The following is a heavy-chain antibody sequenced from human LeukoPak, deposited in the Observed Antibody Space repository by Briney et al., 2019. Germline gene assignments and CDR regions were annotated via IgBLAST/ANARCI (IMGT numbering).Heavy chain of an antibody. J-gene: IGHJ3*01. D-gene: IGHD3-9*01. V-gene: IGHV3-11*04. Sequence: GGSLRLTCTASGFSFADHYLSWIRQPPGEGLEWVSYISRGGSNLKYGESVEGRFTISRDNAEKSLYLDMDSLKAEDTAVYYCARGRSLVGPFDLWGQGTVVTVSS. CDR1: GFSFADHY. CDR3: ARGRSLVGPFDL. CDR2: ISRGGSNL.